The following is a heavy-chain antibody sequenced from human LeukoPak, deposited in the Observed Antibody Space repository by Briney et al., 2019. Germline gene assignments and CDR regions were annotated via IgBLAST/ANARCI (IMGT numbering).Heavy chain of an antibody. CDR3: ARGSTYYDSSGQVPFDY. J-gene: IGHJ4*02. CDR2: ISGSSSTI. D-gene: IGHD3-22*01. V-gene: IGHV3-48*01. CDR1: GFTFSSYS. Sequence: GGSLRLSCAASGFTFSSYSMNWVRQAPGKGLEWGSYISGSSSTIYYADSVKGRFTISRDNGKNTLYLQMNSLRAEDTAVYYCARGSTYYDSSGQVPFDYWGQGTLVTVSS.